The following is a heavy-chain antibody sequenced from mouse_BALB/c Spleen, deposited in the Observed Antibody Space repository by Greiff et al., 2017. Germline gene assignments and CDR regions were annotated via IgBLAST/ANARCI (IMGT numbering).Heavy chain of an antibody. D-gene: IGHD1-2*01. CDR1: GFTFSSYT. Sequence: EVQLVESGGGLVQPGGSLKLSCAASGFTFSSYTMSWVRQTPEKRLEWVAYISNGGGSTYYPDTVKGRFTISRDNAKNTLYLQMSSLKSEDTAMYYCARQATATFAYWGQGTLVTVSA. J-gene: IGHJ3*01. CDR2: ISNGGGST. CDR3: ARQATATFAY. V-gene: IGHV5-12-2*01.